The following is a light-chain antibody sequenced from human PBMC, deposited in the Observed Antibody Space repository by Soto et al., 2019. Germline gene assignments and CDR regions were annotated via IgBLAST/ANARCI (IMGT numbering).Light chain of an antibody. CDR1: QSISGW. Sequence: GCRVTITCRASQSISGWLAWYQQKPGKAPKLLIYDVSSLESGVPSRFSGSGSGTEFTLAISSLQPDDFATYYCQQYNSYPWTFGQGTKVDIK. CDR2: DVS. V-gene: IGKV1-5*01. J-gene: IGKJ1*01. CDR3: QQYNSYPWT.